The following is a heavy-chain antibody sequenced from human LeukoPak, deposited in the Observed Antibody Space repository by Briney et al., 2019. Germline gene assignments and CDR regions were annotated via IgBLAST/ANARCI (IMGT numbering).Heavy chain of an antibody. CDR3: AKDFSTISPGSPTAH. J-gene: IGHJ4*02. V-gene: IGHV3-30*04. CDR2: ISYDGSNK. D-gene: IGHD3-3*01. CDR1: GFTFSSYA. Sequence: PAGGSLRLSCAASGFTFSSYAMHWVRQAPGKGLEWVAVISYDGSNKYYADSVKGRFTISRDNSKNTLYLQMNSLRAEDTAVYYCAKDFSTISPGSPTAHWGQGTLVTVSP.